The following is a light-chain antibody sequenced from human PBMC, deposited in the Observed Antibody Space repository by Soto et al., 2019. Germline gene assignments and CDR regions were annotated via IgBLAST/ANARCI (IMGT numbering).Light chain of an antibody. Sequence: EIVLTQSPGTLSLSPGERATLSCRASQSVSSSYLAWYQQKPGQAPRLLIYGASSRATGIPDRFSGSGSGTGFTLTISRLEPEDLAVYYCQQYGSSPRGYTFGQGTTLEIK. V-gene: IGKV3-20*01. CDR2: GAS. CDR3: QQYGSSPRGYT. CDR1: QSVSSSY. J-gene: IGKJ2*01.